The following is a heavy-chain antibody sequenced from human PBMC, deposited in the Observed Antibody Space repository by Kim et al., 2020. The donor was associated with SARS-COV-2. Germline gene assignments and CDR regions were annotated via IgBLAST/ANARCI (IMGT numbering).Heavy chain of an antibody. V-gene: IGHV4-59*13. Sequence: SETLSLTCTVSGASISSYYWSWIRQPPGKGLEWIGYIYYSGSTNYNPSLKSRVTISVDTSKNQFSLKLSSVTAADTAVYYCARGYCSSTSCYLFAPWGQG. D-gene: IGHD2-2*01. J-gene: IGHJ5*02. CDR1: GASISSYY. CDR3: ARGYCSSTSCYLFAP. CDR2: IYYSGST.